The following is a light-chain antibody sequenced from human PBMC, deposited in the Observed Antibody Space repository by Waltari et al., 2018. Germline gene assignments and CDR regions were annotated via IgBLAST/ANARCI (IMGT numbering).Light chain of an antibody. J-gene: IGLJ3*02. Sequence: QSALTQPRSVSGSPGQSVTISCTGTSSDVGGYNYVSWYQQYPGKAPKLMIYDVSKRPSGGPDRFSGSKSGNTASLTISGLQAEDEVDYYCCSYAGSYTPWVFGGGTKLTVL. V-gene: IGLV2-11*01. CDR3: CSYAGSYTPWV. CDR2: DVS. CDR1: SSDVGGYNY.